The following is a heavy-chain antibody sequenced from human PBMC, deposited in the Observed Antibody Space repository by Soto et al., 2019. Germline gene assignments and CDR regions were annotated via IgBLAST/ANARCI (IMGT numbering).Heavy chain of an antibody. D-gene: IGHD3-10*01. V-gene: IGHV1-2*04. CDR1: GYTFTGYY. J-gene: IGHJ4*02. CDR3: GRDLASPLPEYYFDY. CDR2: INPNSGGT. Sequence: ASVKVSCKASGYTFTGYYMHWVRQAPGQGLEWMGWINPNSGGTNYAQKFQGWVTMTRDTSISTAYMELSRLRSDDTAVYYCGRDLASPLPEYYFDYWGQGTLVTVSS.